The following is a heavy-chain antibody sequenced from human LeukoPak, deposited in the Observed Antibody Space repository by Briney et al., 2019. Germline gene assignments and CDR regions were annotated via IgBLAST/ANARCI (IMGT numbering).Heavy chain of an antibody. J-gene: IGHJ4*02. Sequence: GESLNISCQGPGYRFTTYWIGWVGRLPGKGLEGMGIIFLGDSNNIYSPPFQAQVTTSADKSISTAYLQWISLKDSDTAMYYCATSESQTKFDYWGQGTLVTASS. CDR1: GYRFTTYW. CDR2: IFLGDSNN. V-gene: IGHV5-51*01. D-gene: IGHD1/OR15-1a*01. CDR3: ATSESQTKFDY.